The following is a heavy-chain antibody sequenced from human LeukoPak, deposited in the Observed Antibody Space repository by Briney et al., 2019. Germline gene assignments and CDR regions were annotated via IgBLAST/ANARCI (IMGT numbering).Heavy chain of an antibody. D-gene: IGHD2-2*02. V-gene: IGHV1-18*01. J-gene: IGHJ4*02. CDR3: ARDCSSTSCYNVY. CDR1: GYTFTNHG. Sequence: ASVKVSCKAPGYTFTNHGFSWVRQAPGQGLEWMGWISTYNGDTNYAQNPQGRVTMTTDTSTSTAYMEMRSLRSDDTAVYYCARDCSSTSCYNVYWGQGTLVTVSS. CDR2: ISTYNGDT.